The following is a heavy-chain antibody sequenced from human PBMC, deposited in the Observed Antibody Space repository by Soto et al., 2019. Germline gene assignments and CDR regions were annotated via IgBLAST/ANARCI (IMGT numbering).Heavy chain of an antibody. CDR1: GYTFTSYV. D-gene: IGHD5-12*01. Sequence: QVQLVQSGAEVKKPGASVKVSCKASGYTFTSYVISWVRQAPGQGLEWMGWISAYNGNTNYAQKLQGRGTMTTDTSTSTAYMELRSLRSDDTAVYYCAREVGGIEYRGYDLVPIRDYWGQGTLVTVSS. CDR2: ISAYNGNT. CDR3: AREVGGIEYRGYDLVPIRDY. J-gene: IGHJ4*02. V-gene: IGHV1-18*01.